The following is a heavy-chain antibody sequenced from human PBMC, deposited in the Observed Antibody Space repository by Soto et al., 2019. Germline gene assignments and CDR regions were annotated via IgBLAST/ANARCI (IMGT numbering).Heavy chain of an antibody. J-gene: IGHJ6*02. CDR1: GYTFTSYG. D-gene: IGHD2-8*01. CDR2: ISAYNGNT. Sequence: ASVKVSCQASGYTFTSYGISWVRQAPGQGLEWMGWISAYNGNTNYAQKLQGRVTMTTDTSTSTAYMELRSLRSDDTAVYYCARSGLKVLMVYAPPAPLDVWGQGTTVTVSS. CDR3: ARSGLKVLMVYAPPAPLDV. V-gene: IGHV1-18*01.